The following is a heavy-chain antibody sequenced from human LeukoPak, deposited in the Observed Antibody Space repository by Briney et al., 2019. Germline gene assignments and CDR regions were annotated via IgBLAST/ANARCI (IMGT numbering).Heavy chain of an antibody. CDR2: IYYSGST. V-gene: IGHV4-59*01. Sequence: SETLSLTCTVSGGSISSYYWSWIRQPPGKGLEWIGYIYYSGSTNYNPSLKSRVTISVDTSKNQFSLKLSTVTAADTAVYYCAGCPIADRPDYYYMDVWGKGTTVTVSS. J-gene: IGHJ6*03. D-gene: IGHD6-6*01. CDR3: AGCPIADRPDYYYMDV. CDR1: GGSISSYY.